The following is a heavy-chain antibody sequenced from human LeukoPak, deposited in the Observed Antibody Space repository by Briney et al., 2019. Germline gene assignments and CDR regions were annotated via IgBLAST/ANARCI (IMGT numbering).Heavy chain of an antibody. CDR2: IYHSGST. D-gene: IGHD3-22*01. Sequence: PSETLSLTCTVSGYSISSGYYWGWIRQPPGKGLEWIGSIYHSGSTYYNPSLKSRVTISVDTSKNQFSLKLSSVTAADTAVYYCYYDSSGYWYQDAFDIWGQGTMVTVSS. CDR3: YYDSSGYWYQDAFDI. V-gene: IGHV4-38-2*02. J-gene: IGHJ3*02. CDR1: GYSISSGYY.